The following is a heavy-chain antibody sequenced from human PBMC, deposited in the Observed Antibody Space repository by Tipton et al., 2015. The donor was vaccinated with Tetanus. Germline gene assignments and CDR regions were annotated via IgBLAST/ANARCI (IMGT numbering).Heavy chain of an antibody. CDR1: GGTFSSYA. V-gene: IGHV1-18*01. CDR2: INTDKGST. J-gene: IGHJ4*02. Sequence: QSGAEVKKPGSSVKVSCKVSGGTFSSYAISWVRQAPGQGLEWMGWINTDKGSTNYAQNLQGRVIMTTDTSTLTAYMELRSLRSDDTAVYYCARGGTMDYWGQGTLVTVSA. CDR3: ARGGTMDY. D-gene: IGHD1-1*01.